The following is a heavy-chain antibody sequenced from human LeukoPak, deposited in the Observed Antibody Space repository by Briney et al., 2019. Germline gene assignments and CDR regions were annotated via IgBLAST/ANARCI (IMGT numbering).Heavy chain of an antibody. CDR3: LAARGSFNI. Sequence: GGSLRLSCAASGFTFSRYDLSWVRQAPGKGLDWVSFIRYDGSHKYYADSVEGRFTISRENANNTVFLQLSGLRPEDTAVYHCLAARGSFNIWGQGTMVTVSS. V-gene: IGHV3-30*02. J-gene: IGHJ3*02. D-gene: IGHD6-6*01. CDR2: IRYDGSHK. CDR1: GFTFSRYD.